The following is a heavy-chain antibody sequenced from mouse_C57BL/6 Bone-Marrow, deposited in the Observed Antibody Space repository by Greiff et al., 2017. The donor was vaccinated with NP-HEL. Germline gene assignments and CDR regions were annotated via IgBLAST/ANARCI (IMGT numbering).Heavy chain of an antibody. V-gene: IGHV1-64*01. D-gene: IGHD1-1*01. Sequence: VQLQQPGAELVKPGASVKLSCKASGYTFTSYWMHWVKQRPGQGLEWIGMIHPNSGSTNYNEKFKSKATLTVDKSSSTAYMQLSSLTSEDSAVYYCARSHYYGSSYVRYFDVWGTGTTVTVSS. J-gene: IGHJ1*03. CDR3: ARSHYYGSSYVRYFDV. CDR1: GYTFTSYW. CDR2: IHPNSGST.